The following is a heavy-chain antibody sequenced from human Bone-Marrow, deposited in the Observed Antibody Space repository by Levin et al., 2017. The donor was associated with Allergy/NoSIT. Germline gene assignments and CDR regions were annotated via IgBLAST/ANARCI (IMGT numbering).Heavy chain of an antibody. CDR1: GFTFSASP. Sequence: GESLKISCAAFGFTFSASPIHWVRQASGKGLEWVGRVRSKANSYATEYAASVEGRFTISRDDSKNTAYLQMYSLKIEDTAVYYCTASIRTYCDGGRCHSDYYYDGMDVWGQGTTVTVSS. J-gene: IGHJ6*02. V-gene: IGHV3-73*01. CDR3: TASIRTYCDGGRCHSDYYYDGMDV. D-gene: IGHD2-15*01. CDR2: VRSKANSYAT.